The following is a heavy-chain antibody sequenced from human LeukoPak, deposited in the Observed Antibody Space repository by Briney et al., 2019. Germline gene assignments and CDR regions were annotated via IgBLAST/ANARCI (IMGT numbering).Heavy chain of an antibody. CDR1: GYSFSTYK. Sequence: GESLKISCKGAGYSFSTYKISWVRQMPGKGLEWMGLVSPGDPDTRYGPSFQGQVTLSADESTNTAYIQWDSLKASDTAVCYCGRHNFGLDVWGQGTTVTVSS. CDR2: VSPGDPDT. V-gene: IGHV5-51*01. D-gene: IGHD5-24*01. CDR3: GRHNFGLDV. J-gene: IGHJ6*02.